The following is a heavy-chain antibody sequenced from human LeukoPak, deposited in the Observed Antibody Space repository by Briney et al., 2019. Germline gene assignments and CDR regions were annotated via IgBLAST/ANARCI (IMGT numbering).Heavy chain of an antibody. CDR3: ARKRFDAFDI. CDR2: ISGSGGTT. V-gene: IGHV3-23*01. J-gene: IGHJ3*02. Sequence: GGSLRLSCAASGFTFSSYWMSWVRQAPGKGLEWVSGISGSGGTTYYADSVKGRFTISRDNSKNTLYLQMNSLRAEDTAVYYCARKRFDAFDIWGQGTMVTVSS. CDR1: GFTFSSYW. D-gene: IGHD5-24*01.